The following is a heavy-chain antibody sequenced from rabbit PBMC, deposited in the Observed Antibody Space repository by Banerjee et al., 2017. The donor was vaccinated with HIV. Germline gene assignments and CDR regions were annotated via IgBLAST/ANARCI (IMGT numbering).Heavy chain of an antibody. D-gene: IGHD7-1*01. CDR1: GFSFSSSYY. CDR2: IYAGSSGST. J-gene: IGHJ4*01. Sequence: QSLEESGGDLVKPGASLTLTCTASGFSFSSSYYMCWVRQAPGKGLEWIACIYAGSSGSTYYASWAKGRFTISKTSSTTVTLQMTSLTAADTATYFCAREVGTDTYYFNLWGQGTLVTVS. V-gene: IGHV1S40*01. CDR3: AREVGTDTYYFNL.